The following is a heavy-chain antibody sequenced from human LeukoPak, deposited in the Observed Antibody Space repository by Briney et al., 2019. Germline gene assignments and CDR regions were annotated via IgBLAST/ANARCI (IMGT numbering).Heavy chain of an antibody. CDR2: TYYRSKWFF. CDR3: ARGDYDTSGGGFDI. Sequence: SQTLSLTFVISGDNFSSNSAAWNWIRPSPSGGLEWLGRTYYRSKWFFDYAVSMKSLLTINSDTSQSHFSLQLRSVTPEDTAVYYCARGDYDTSGGGFDIWGQGTLVTVSS. CDR1: GDNFSSNSAA. V-gene: IGHV6-1*01. D-gene: IGHD3-22*01. J-gene: IGHJ3*02.